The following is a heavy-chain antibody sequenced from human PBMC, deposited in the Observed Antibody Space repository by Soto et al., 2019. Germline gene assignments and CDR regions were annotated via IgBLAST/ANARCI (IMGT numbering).Heavy chain of an antibody. CDR2: ISYDGSNK. Sequence: GGSLRRSCAASGFTFSSYAMHWVRQAPGKGLEWVAVISYDGSNKYYADSVKGRFTISRDNSKNTLYLQMNSLRAEDTAVYYCARDGGILTGYYTLPLDYWGQGTPVTVSS. J-gene: IGHJ4*02. CDR1: GFTFSSYA. D-gene: IGHD3-9*01. CDR3: ARDGGILTGYYTLPLDY. V-gene: IGHV3-30-3*01.